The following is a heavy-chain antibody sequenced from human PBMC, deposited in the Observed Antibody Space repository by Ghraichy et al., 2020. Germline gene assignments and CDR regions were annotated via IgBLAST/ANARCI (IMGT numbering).Heavy chain of an antibody. CDR3: AKEYVSSGSGYYCGAVDI. D-gene: IGHD3-22*01. V-gene: IGHV3-9*01. CDR1: GFAEDDYS. CDR2: ISWNSGRI. Sequence: GGSLRLSCAASGFAEDDYSMHWVQQPPGKGLEWVSGISWNSGRINYVDSVKGRFTISRDNAKNSLYLQMNSLRAEDTALYYCAKEYVSSGSGYYCGAVDIWGQGTMVTVSS. J-gene: IGHJ3*02.